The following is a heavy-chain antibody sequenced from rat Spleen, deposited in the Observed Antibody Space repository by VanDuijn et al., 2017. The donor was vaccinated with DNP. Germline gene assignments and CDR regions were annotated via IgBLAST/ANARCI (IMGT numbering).Heavy chain of an antibody. J-gene: IGHJ3*01. CDR3: ATGVYGGYEDWFAN. CDR1: GFTFSNYG. D-gene: IGHD1-11*01. CDR2: ISPRGSRT. V-gene: IGHV5S13*01. Sequence: EVQLVESGGGLVQPGRSLKLSCAASGFTFSNYGMAWVRQAPTKGLEWVAAISPRGSRTYYPDSVKGRFTISRDNAKDTQYLQMDSLRPEDTATYYCATGVYGGYEDWFANWGQGTLVTVSS.